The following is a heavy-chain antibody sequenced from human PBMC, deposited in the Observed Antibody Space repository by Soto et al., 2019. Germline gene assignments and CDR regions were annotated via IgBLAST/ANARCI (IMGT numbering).Heavy chain of an antibody. J-gene: IGHJ4*02. D-gene: IGHD2-8*02. V-gene: IGHV4-34*01. Sequence: QVQLQQWGAGLLKPSETLSLTCAVYGGSFSGYYWTWIRQPPGTGLEWIGEINHSGSTNYNPSLKSRVTISVDTSSNQFSLKLTSVTAAEPAVYSCARDKITGRFDYWGQGTLVTVSS. CDR2: INHSGST. CDR1: GGSFSGYY. CDR3: ARDKITGRFDY.